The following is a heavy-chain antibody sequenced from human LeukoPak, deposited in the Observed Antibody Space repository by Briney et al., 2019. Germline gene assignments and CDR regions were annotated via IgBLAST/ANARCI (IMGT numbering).Heavy chain of an antibody. CDR1: GGSISSSSYY. J-gene: IGHJ4*02. Sequence: PSETLSLTCTVSGGSISSSSYYWGWIRQPPGKGLEWIGSIYYSGSTYYNPSLKSRVTISVDTSKNQFSLKLSSVTAADTAVYYCARDSMGYYNNFDYWGQGTLVTVSS. D-gene: IGHD3-9*01. CDR2: IYYSGST. V-gene: IGHV4-39*07. CDR3: ARDSMGYYNNFDY.